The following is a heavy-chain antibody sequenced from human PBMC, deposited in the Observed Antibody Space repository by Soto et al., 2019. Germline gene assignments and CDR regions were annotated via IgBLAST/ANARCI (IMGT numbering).Heavy chain of an antibody. D-gene: IGHD4-4*01. J-gene: IGHJ4*02. Sequence: SVKVSCKASGGTFSSYAISWLRQAPGQGLEWMGGINPIFGTANYAQKFQGRVTITADESTSTAYMELSSLRSEDTAVYYCARGGDGYSVTPLAPVDYWGQGTLVTVSS. CDR3: ARGGDGYSVTPLAPVDY. CDR1: GGTFSSYA. CDR2: INPIFGTA. V-gene: IGHV1-69*13.